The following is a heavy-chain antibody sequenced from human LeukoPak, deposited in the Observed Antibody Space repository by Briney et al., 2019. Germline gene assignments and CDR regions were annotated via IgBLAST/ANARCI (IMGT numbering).Heavy chain of an antibody. V-gene: IGHV3-23*01. J-gene: IGHJ4*02. CDR1: GFTFNTHA. D-gene: IGHD5-18*01. CDR3: AKDQGYSYYYLDY. CDR2: INGNGAST. Sequence: GGSLRLSCAASGFTFNTHAMSWVRQAPGKGLEWVSGINGNGASTYYSDSVKGRFTISRDNSKNALYLQMSSLRAEDTAVYYCAKDQGYSYYYLDYWGQGTLVTVSS.